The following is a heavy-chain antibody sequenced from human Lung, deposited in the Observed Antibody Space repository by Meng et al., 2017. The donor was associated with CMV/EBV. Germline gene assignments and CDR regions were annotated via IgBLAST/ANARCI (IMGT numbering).Heavy chain of an antibody. J-gene: IGHJ4*02. Sequence: GGSXRLCCAASGFTVSRNYMGWVRQAPGKGLEWVSVIYGSGTTNYPDFVKGRFTISRDNSRNTVYLQMNSLRAEDTAVYFCARGADTPMVLPPDFWGQGSXVTVSS. D-gene: IGHD5-18*01. V-gene: IGHV3-66*02. CDR1: GFTVSRNY. CDR3: ARGADTPMVLPPDF. CDR2: IYGSGTT.